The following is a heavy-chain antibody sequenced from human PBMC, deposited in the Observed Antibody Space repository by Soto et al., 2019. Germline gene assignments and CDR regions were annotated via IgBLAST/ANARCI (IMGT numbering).Heavy chain of an antibody. Sequence: EASVKVSCKASEDTFSAYYIHWVRQAPGQGLECMGWINPDSGATKYAQKFQGRVTMSRATPTTTAYMELNRLRSDDTATYYGARASGDLDFDSWGQGTKVTVSS. D-gene: IGHD7-27*01. CDR1: EDTFSAYY. J-gene: IGHJ4*02. V-gene: IGHV1-2*02. CDR2: INPDSGAT. CDR3: ARASGDLDFDS.